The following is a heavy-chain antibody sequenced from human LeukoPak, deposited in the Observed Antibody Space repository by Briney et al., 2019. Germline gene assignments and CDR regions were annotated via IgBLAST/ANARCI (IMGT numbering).Heavy chain of an antibody. V-gene: IGHV3-64D*06. Sequence: PGGSLRLSCSASGFTFSSYAMHWLRQAPGKGLEYVSAISSNGVSTYYADSVKDRFTISRDNSKNTLYLQMSSLRVEDTALYYWGKVSRYGSGWGGAFDIWGQGTIVTVSS. CDR1: GFTFSSYA. D-gene: IGHD3-10*01. CDR3: GKVSRYGSGWGGAFDI. J-gene: IGHJ3*02. CDR2: ISSNGVST.